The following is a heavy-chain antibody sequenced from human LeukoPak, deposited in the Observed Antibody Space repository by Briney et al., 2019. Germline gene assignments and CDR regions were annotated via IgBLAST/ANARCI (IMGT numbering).Heavy chain of an antibody. V-gene: IGHV1-18*01. D-gene: IGHD3-22*01. Sequence: GASVKVSCTASGYTFTNYAISWVRQAPGQGLEWMGWISAYNGDTMYAQNLQGRVTMTTDTSTSTAYMELGSLRSDDTAVYYCARERVRYYDSSGYLAYWGQGTLVTVSS. CDR3: ARERVRYYDSSGYLAY. CDR1: GYTFTNYA. CDR2: ISAYNGDT. J-gene: IGHJ4*02.